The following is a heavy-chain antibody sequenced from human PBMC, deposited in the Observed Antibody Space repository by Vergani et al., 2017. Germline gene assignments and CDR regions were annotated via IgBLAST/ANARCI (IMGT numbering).Heavy chain of an antibody. CDR2: IDWDDDK. J-gene: IGHJ5*02. V-gene: IGHV2-70*15. Sequence: QVTLRESGPALVKPTQTLTLTCTFSGFSLSTIGMCVSWIRQPPGKALEWLARIDWDDDKYYSTSLKTRHTIDKDTSKNQVVLKMTNMDTVYTATYYRARMGNSARYHWFDPWGQGTLVTVSS. CDR3: ARMGNSARYHWFDP. D-gene: IGHD1-26*01. CDR1: GFSLSTIGMC.